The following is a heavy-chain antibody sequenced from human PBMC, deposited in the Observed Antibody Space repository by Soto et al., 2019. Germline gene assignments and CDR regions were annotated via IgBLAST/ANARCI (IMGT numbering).Heavy chain of an antibody. CDR1: GGYSSSGGYY. D-gene: IGHD5-12*01. CDR2: IDYSWST. V-gene: IGHV4-31*03. Sequence: QVQLQESGPGLVKPSQTLSLTCTVSGGYSSSGGYYWSWIRQHPGKGLEWIGYIDYSWSTYYNPSLKRRVTISVDTSKNQFSLKMSSVTAADTAVYYCERGLIIGGGYDVRWFDPWGQGTLVTVSS. CDR3: ERGLIIGGGYDVRWFDP. J-gene: IGHJ5*02.